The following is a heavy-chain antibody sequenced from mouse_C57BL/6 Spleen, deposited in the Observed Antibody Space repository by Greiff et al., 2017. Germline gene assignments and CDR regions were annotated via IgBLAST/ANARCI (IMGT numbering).Heavy chain of an antibody. CDR3: ARWGLRQRAMDY. CDR2: IDPSDSYT. CDR1: GYTFTSYW. Sequence: VQLQQPGAELVMPGASVKLSCKASGYTFTSYWMHWVKQRPGQGLEWIGEIDPSDSYTNYNQKFKGKSTLTVDKSSSTAYMQLSSLTSEDSAVYYCARWGLRQRAMDYWGQGTSVTVSS. J-gene: IGHJ4*01. V-gene: IGHV1-69*01. D-gene: IGHD2-2*01.